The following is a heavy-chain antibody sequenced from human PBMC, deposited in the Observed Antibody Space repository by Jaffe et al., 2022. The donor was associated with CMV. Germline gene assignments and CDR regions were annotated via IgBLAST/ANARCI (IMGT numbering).Heavy chain of an antibody. V-gene: IGHV5-10-1*03. CDR1: GYSFTSYW. CDR2: IDPSDSYT. D-gene: IGHD6-13*01. J-gene: IGHJ5*02. CDR3: ARHPRGHQLVPRDVNWFDP. Sequence: EVQLVQSGAEVKKPGESLRISCKGSGYSFTSYWISWVRQMPGKGLEWMGRIDPSDSYTNYSPSFQGHVTISADKSISTAYLQWSSLKASDTAMYYCARHPRGHQLVPRDVNWFDPWGQGTLVTVSS.